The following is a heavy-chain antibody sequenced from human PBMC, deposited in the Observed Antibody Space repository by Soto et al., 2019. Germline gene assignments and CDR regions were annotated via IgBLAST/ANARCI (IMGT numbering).Heavy chain of an antibody. CDR3: ARELSGHYFTFDL. V-gene: IGHV3-11*01. CDR1: GFTFSDHF. Sequence: GGALRLSCAASGFTFSDHFMSWIRQAPGKGLEWISYMTPSGSSRAYADSVKGRFTISRDNAKNSLYLQMNSLRGDGTAVYYCARELSGHYFTFDLGGQGTMVTVS. J-gene: IGHJ3*01. CDR2: MTPSGSSR. D-gene: IGHD1-26*01.